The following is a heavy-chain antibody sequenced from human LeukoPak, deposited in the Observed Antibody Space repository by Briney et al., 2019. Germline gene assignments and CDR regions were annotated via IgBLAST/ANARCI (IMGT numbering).Heavy chain of an antibody. J-gene: IGHJ4*02. Sequence: GGSLRLSCAASGFTFSSYWMSWVRQAPGKGLEWVANIKQDGSEKYYVDSVKGRFTISRDNAKNSLYLQMNSLRAEDTAVYYCARDPPSTTVTGYFDSWGQGTLVTVSS. D-gene: IGHD4-17*01. CDR1: GFTFSSYW. CDR3: ARDPPSTTVTGYFDS. CDR2: IKQDGSEK. V-gene: IGHV3-7*01.